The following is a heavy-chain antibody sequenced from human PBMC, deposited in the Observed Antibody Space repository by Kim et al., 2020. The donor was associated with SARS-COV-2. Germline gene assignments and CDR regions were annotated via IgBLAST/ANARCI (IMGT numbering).Heavy chain of an antibody. Sequence: GGSLRLSCAASGFTFSSYAMHWVRQAPGKGLEWVAVISYDGSNKYYADSVKGRFTISRDNSKNTLYLQMNSLRAEDTAVYYCARDRGYCSGGSCYTMYYFDYWGQGTLVTVSS. V-gene: IGHV3-30*04. CDR2: ISYDGSNK. J-gene: IGHJ4*02. CDR1: GFTFSSYA. CDR3: ARDRGYCSGGSCYTMYYFDY. D-gene: IGHD2-15*01.